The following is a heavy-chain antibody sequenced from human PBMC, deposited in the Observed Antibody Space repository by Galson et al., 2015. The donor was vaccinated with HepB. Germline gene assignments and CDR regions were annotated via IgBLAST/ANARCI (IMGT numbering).Heavy chain of an antibody. CDR3: ARGYSRSWYSGLGF. CDR2: IYSGGNT. D-gene: IGHD6-13*01. V-gene: IGHV3-53*01. J-gene: IGHJ4*02. Sequence: SLRLSCAASGYTVSSNHMSWVRQAPGRGLECVSVIYSGGNTDYADSVRGRFIISRDNSKNTLYLQMNTLRVEDTAVYYCARGYSRSWYSGLGFWGQGTLVTVSS. CDR1: GYTVSSNH.